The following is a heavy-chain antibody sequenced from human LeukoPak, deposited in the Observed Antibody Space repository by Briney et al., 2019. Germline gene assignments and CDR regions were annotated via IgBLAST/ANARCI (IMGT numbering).Heavy chain of an antibody. V-gene: IGHV4-34*01. Sequence: SETLSLTCAVYGGSFSGYYWSWIRQPPGKGLEWIGEINHSGSTNYNPSLKSRVTISVDTSKNQFSPKLSSVTAADTAVYYCARALYDFWSGYYTDWGQGTLVTVSS. J-gene: IGHJ4*02. D-gene: IGHD3-3*01. CDR3: ARALYDFWSGYYTD. CDR2: INHSGST. CDR1: GGSFSGYY.